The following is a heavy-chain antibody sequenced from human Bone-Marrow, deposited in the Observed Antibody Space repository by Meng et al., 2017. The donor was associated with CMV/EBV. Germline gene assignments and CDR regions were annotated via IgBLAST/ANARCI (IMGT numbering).Heavy chain of an antibody. J-gene: IGHJ4*02. CDR3: ARHRLDRVTARGGLRYFDY. Sequence: ISSSSYCWGWRRQPTGRGLEWIGNIYYSGRTYYNQSLKSRVTISVDTSKNQFSLKLSSVAAADTAVYYCARHRLDRVTARGGLRYFDYWGQGTLVTVSS. D-gene: IGHD3/OR15-3a*01. V-gene: IGHV4-39*01. CDR1: ISSSSYC. CDR2: IYYSGRT.